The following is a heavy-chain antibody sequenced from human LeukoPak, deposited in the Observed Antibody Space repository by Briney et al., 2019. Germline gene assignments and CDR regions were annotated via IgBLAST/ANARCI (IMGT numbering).Heavy chain of an antibody. CDR2: INSDGSST. D-gene: IGHD3-22*01. CDR3: ARGPYCYDSSGYDY. V-gene: IGHV3-74*01. CDR1: GLTFSSHW. Sequence: GGSLRLSCAASGLTFSSHWMHWVRRAPGKGLVWVSRINSDGSSTSYADSVKGRFTISRDNAKNTLYLQMNSLRAEDTAVYYCARGPYCYDSSGYDYWGQGTLVTVSS. J-gene: IGHJ4*02.